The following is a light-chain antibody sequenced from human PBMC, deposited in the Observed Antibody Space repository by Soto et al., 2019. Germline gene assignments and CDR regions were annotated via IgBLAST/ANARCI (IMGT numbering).Light chain of an antibody. CDR3: QQRQYWPPIT. Sequence: DIVLTQSPGTLSLSPGERATLSCRASQSVSSSYLAWYQQKPGQAPRLLIYDASNRAAGIPARFSGSGSGTDFTLTISSLEPEDFAIYYCQQRQYWPPITFGQGTRLEIK. CDR2: DAS. J-gene: IGKJ5*01. CDR1: QSVSSSY. V-gene: IGKV3-11*01.